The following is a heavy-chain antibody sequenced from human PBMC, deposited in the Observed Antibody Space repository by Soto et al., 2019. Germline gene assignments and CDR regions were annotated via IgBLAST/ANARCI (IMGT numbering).Heavy chain of an antibody. CDR1: SDSISSYY. D-gene: IGHD6-6*01. CDR3: ARGTSWQLPFDY. Sequence: QVQLQESGPGLVKPSETLSLTCTVSSDSISSYYWSWIRQPPGKRLEWIGYISYSGSTDYNPSLKSRVTISGDTYKNQFSLKVSSVTAADTAVYYCARGTSWQLPFDYWGQGTLVTVYS. CDR2: ISYSGST. V-gene: IGHV4-59*01. J-gene: IGHJ4*02.